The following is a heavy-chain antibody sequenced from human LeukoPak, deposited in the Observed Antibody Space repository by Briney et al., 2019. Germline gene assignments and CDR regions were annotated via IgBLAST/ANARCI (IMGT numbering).Heavy chain of an antibody. J-gene: IGHJ4*02. CDR3: ARGYSYGFLSSDY. CDR1: GGSISSYY. CDR2: IYYSGST. Sequence: PSETLSLTCTVSGGSISSYYWSWIRQPPGKGLEWIGYIYYSGSTNYNPSLKSRVTISVDTSKNQFSLKLSSVTAADTAVYYCARGYSYGFLSSDYWGKGTLVTVSS. V-gene: IGHV4-59*01. D-gene: IGHD5-18*01.